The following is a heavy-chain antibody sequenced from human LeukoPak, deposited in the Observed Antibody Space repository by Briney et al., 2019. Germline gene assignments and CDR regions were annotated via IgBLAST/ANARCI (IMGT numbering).Heavy chain of an antibody. CDR2: ICSNSIHI. CDR1: GFTFSSNA. V-gene: IGHV3-21*01. D-gene: IGHD6-13*01. Sequence: GGSLRLSCAASGFTFSSNAMSCVRQAPEKGLEWVSSICSNSIHIYYSDSAKGRVTISRDSAKKSLYLQMNSLRAEDTAVYYCARPKGSSWFLPHSSYYSGMDVWGQGTTVTVSS. J-gene: IGHJ6*02. CDR3: ARPKGSSWFLPHSSYYSGMDV.